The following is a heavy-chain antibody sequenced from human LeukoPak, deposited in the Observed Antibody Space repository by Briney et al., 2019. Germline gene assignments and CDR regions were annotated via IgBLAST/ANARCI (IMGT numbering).Heavy chain of an antibody. V-gene: IGHV3-30-3*01. Sequence: GGSLRLSCAASGFTFSSYAMHWVRQAPGKGLEWVAVISYDGSNKYYADSVKGRFTISRDNSKNKLYLQMNSLRAEDTAMYYCARKYCSGGSCYLNYYYMDVWGKGTTVTVSS. D-gene: IGHD2-15*01. CDR3: ARKYCSGGSCYLNYYYMDV. J-gene: IGHJ6*03. CDR1: GFTFSSYA. CDR2: ISYDGSNK.